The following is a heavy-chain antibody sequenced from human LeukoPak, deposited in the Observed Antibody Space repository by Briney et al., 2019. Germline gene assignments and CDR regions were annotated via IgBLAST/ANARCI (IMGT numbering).Heavy chain of an antibody. CDR2: IIPIFGTA. Sequence: GSSVKVSCKASGGTFSSYAISWVRQAPGQGLEWMGGIIPIFGTANYAQKFQGRVTITADESTSTAYMELSSLRSEDTAVYYCARTYCSSTSCYIREAGEYFQHWGQGTLVTVSS. J-gene: IGHJ1*01. CDR1: GGTFSSYA. V-gene: IGHV1-69*01. CDR3: ARTYCSSTSCYIREAGEYFQH. D-gene: IGHD2-2*02.